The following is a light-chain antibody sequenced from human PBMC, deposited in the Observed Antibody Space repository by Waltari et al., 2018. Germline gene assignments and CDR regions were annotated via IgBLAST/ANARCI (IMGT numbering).Light chain of an antibody. J-gene: IGKJ4*01. V-gene: IGKV3-11*01. CDR2: YAA. Sequence: EIVLTQSPATLSLSPGERATLSCRASQSVSSYLAWYKQKPGQAPRLLTYYAANRATGXXAXFSGSGSXTXXTLTIXSXEPEXXXXXYXQQRSNWRLTFGGGTKVEIK. CDR1: QSVSSY. CDR3: QQRSNWRLT.